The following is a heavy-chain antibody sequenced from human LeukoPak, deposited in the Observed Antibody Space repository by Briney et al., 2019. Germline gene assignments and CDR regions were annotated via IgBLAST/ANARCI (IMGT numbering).Heavy chain of an antibody. CDR1: GGSFSGYY. CDR2: INHSGST. V-gene: IGHV4-34*01. D-gene: IGHD6-13*01. Sequence: PSETLSLTCAVYGGSFSGYYWSWIRQPPGKGLEWIGEINHSGSTNYNPSLKSRVTISVDTSKNQFPLKLSSVTAADTAVYYCVAGAAPSGMDVWGQGTTVTVSS. J-gene: IGHJ6*02. CDR3: VAGAAPSGMDV.